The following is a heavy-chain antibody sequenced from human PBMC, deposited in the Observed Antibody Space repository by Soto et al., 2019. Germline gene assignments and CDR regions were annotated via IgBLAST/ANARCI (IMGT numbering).Heavy chain of an antibody. CDR3: AKGSGGGFHFDPYAFDI. V-gene: IGHV3-43*01. Sequence: GGSLRLSCAASGFTFDDYTMHWVRQAPGKGLEWVSLISWDGGSTYYADSVKGRFTISRDNSKNSLYLQMNSLRTEDTALYYCAKGSGGGFHFDPYAFDIWGQGTMVTVSS. CDR1: GFTFDDYT. CDR2: ISWDGGST. J-gene: IGHJ3*02. D-gene: IGHD3-10*01.